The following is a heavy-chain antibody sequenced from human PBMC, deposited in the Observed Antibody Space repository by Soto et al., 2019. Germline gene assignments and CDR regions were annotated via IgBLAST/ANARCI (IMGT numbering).Heavy chain of an antibody. CDR2: INAGKGDT. CDR1: GYIFTNHA. V-gene: IGHV1-3*01. J-gene: IGHJ4*02. Sequence: ASVKVSCKASGYIFTNHAIHWVRQAPGQGLEWMGWINAGKGDTKYPQRFQGRVIITRDTSASTAYMELSSLRSEDTAVYYCARNILGGTTDYWGPGTLVNVSS. CDR3: ARNILGGTTDY. D-gene: IGHD1-7*01.